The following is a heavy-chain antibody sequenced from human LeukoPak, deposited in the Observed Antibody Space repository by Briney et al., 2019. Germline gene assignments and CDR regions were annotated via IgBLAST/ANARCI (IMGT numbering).Heavy chain of an antibody. D-gene: IGHD3-22*01. J-gene: IGHJ4*02. CDR1: GGTFSSYT. Sequence: ASVKVSCKASGGTFSSYTISWVRQAPGQGLEWMGIINPSGGSTSYAQKFQGRVTMTRDTSTSTVYMELSSLRSEDTAVYYCAREYYYDSSGPARYWGQGTLVTVSS. V-gene: IGHV1-46*01. CDR3: AREYYYDSSGPARY. CDR2: INPSGGST.